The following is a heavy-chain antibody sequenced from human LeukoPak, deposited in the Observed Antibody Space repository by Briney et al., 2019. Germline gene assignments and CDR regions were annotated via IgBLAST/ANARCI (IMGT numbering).Heavy chain of an antibody. V-gene: IGHV4-34*01. CDR3: ARDGYNFGSFDY. Sequence: SETLSLTCAVNGASFSGYYWSWIRQPPGKGLEWIGETNQRGETSNNPSLKSRVTISLDTSKNQFSLKLSSVTAADTSVYFCARDGYNFGSFDYWGQGILVTVSS. CDR2: TNQRGET. CDR1: GASFSGYY. J-gene: IGHJ4*02. D-gene: IGHD5-24*01.